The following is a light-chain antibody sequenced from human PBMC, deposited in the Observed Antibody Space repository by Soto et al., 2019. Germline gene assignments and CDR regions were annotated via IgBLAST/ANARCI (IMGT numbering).Light chain of an antibody. J-gene: IGLJ2*01. CDR1: SSDVGGYNY. CDR3: SSYTSSSTVV. Sequence: QSALTQPPSASGSPGQSVAISCTGTSSDVGGYNYVSWYQQHPGKAPKLMIYEVNKRPSGVPDRFSGSKSGNTASLTVSGLQAEDEADYYCSSYTSSSTVVFGGGTRSPS. CDR2: EVN. V-gene: IGLV2-8*01.